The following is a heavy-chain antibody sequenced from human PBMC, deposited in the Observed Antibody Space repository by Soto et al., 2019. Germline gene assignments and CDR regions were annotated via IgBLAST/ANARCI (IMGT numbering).Heavy chain of an antibody. CDR1: GYTFTSYG. CDR2: ISAYNGNT. J-gene: IGHJ6*02. Sequence: GASVKVSCKASGYTFTSYGISWVRQAPGQGLEWMGWISAYNGNTNYAQKLQGRVTMTTDTSTSTAYMELRSLRSDDTAVYYCAMSYIAARNYYYCCMVVWGQGTTVTVSS. CDR3: AMSYIAARNYYYCCMVV. D-gene: IGHD6-6*01. V-gene: IGHV1-18*01.